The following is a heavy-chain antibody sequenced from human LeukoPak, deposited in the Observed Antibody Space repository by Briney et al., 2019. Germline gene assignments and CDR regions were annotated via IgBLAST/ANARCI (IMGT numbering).Heavy chain of an antibody. V-gene: IGHV3-66*01. CDR1: GFTVGNNY. CDR2: IHSDGNT. D-gene: IGHD3-10*02. J-gene: IGHJ4*02. Sequence: PEGSLRLSCAASGFTVGNNYMSWVRQAPGKGLEWVSGIHSDGNTYCADSVKGRFTISRDNSRDIVYLQMKSLRAEDTAVYYCASLFGSASDYWGQGTLVTVSS. CDR3: ASLFGSASDY.